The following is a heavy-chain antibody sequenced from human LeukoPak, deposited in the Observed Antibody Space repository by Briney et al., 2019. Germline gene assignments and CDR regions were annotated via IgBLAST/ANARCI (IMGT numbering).Heavy chain of an antibody. CDR1: GFTFSTYW. CDR3: ASPPLSN. CDR2: IDNGGGST. V-gene: IGHV3-74*01. J-gene: IGHJ4*02. Sequence: GGSLRLSCAASGFTFSTYWMHWVRQAPGKGLVWVSRIDNGGGSTTYADSVKGRFTISGDNAKNILYLQMNSLRAEDTAVYYCASPPLSNWGQGTLVTVSS.